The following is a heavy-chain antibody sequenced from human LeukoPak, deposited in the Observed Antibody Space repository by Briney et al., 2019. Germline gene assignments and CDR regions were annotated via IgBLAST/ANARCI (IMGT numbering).Heavy chain of an antibody. CDR3: ATPRPYYYGSGSYFAY. Sequence: GGSLRLSCAASGFTFNDYGMSWVRQAPRKGLEWVSGINWNGGSTGYADSVKGRFTISRDNAKNSLYLQMNSLRAEDTAVYYCATPRPYYYGSGSYFAYWGQGTLVTVSS. CDR1: GFTFNDYG. CDR2: INWNGGST. D-gene: IGHD3-10*01. V-gene: IGHV3-20*04. J-gene: IGHJ4*02.